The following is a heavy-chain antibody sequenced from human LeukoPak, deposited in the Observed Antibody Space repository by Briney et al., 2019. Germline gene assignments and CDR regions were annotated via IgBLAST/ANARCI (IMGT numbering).Heavy chain of an antibody. CDR1: GGSISSYY. CDR3: ARVRRAAGISYDSSGYYRTFDY. CDR2: IYYSGST. J-gene: IGHJ4*02. V-gene: IGHV4-59*01. D-gene: IGHD3-22*01. Sequence: SETLSLTCTVSGGSISSYYWSWIRQPPGKGLEWIGYIYYSGSTNYNPSLKSRVTISVDTSKNQFSLKLSSVTAADTAVYYCARVRRAAGISYDSSGYYRTFDYWGQGTLVTVSS.